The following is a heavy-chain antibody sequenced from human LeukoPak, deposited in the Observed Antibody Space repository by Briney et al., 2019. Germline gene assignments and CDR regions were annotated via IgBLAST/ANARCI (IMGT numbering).Heavy chain of an antibody. CDR3: ARSLPAAMVDLFDY. Sequence: SETLSLTCAVYGGSFSGYYWSWIRQPPGKGLEWIGEINHSGGTNYNPSLKSRVTISVDTSKNQFSLKVSSVTAADTAVYYCARSLPAAMVDLFDYWGQGTLVTVSS. CDR2: INHSGGT. V-gene: IGHV4-34*01. CDR1: GGSFSGYY. D-gene: IGHD2-2*01. J-gene: IGHJ4*02.